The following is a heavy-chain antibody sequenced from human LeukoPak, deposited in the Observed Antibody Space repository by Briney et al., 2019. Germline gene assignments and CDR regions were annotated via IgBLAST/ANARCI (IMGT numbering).Heavy chain of an antibody. CDR1: GGSISSSNW. J-gene: IGHJ3*02. V-gene: IGHV4-4*02. CDR3: ATRPMSDYGGGSDAFDI. D-gene: IGHD4-17*01. Sequence: SETLSLTCAVSGGSISSSNWWSWVRQPPGKGLEWIGEIYHSGSTNYNPSLKSRVTISVDKSKNQFSLKLSSVTAADTAVYYCATRPMSDYGGGSDAFDIWGQGTMVTVSS. CDR2: IYHSGST.